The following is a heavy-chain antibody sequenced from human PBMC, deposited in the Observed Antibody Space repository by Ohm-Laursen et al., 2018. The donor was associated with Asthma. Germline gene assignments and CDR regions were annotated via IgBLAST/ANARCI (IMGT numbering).Heavy chain of an antibody. CDR1: GHTFASYT. CDR2: INTGTGDT. D-gene: IGHD3-22*01. Sequence: ASVKVSCKASGHTFASYTMQWVRQAPGQRLEWMGWINTGTGDTYYSQKFQGRVTITTDTSATTAFLELGSLRSEDTAVYYCARDHSSGYSFSFDYWGQGTLVTVSS. J-gene: IGHJ4*02. CDR3: ARDHSSGYSFSFDY. V-gene: IGHV1-3*04.